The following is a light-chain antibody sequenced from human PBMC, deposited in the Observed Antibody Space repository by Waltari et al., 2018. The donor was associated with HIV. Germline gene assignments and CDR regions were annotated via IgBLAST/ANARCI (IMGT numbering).Light chain of an antibody. V-gene: IGLV1-36*01. CDR1: SSNPGSNA. Sequence: QSVLTQPPSVSEAPRQRVTISCSGSSSNPGSNAVNWYQQVPGKAPKLLIYYDDRLSSGVSDRFSGSKSGTSASLAIRGLQSEDEADYYCAAWDDSLNGYVFGSGTKVTVL. CDR3: AAWDDSLNGYV. CDR2: YDD. J-gene: IGLJ1*01.